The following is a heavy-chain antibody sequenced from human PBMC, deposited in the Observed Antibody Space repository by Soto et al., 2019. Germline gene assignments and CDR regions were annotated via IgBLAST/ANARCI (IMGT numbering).Heavy chain of an antibody. V-gene: IGHV3-30*18. Sequence: QVHLVESGGGVVPPGRSLRLSCAASGFTFSNNGMHWVRQAPGKGLEWMGVISYEGSEKYYAGSVKGRFTISRDNSKNTLYLQMDTLRAEDTAIYYCVKDKGAAAGFDYWGQGILVTVSS. CDR1: GFTFSNNG. D-gene: IGHD6-13*01. J-gene: IGHJ4*02. CDR2: ISYEGSEK. CDR3: VKDKGAAAGFDY.